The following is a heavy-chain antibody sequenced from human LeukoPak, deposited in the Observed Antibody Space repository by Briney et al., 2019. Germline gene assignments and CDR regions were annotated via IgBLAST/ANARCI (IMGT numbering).Heavy chain of an antibody. D-gene: IGHD5-24*01. CDR1: GGSISSSSYY. Sequence: SETLSLTCTVSGGSISSSSYYWGWIRQPPGKGLEWIGSIYYSGSTYYNPSLKSRVTISVDTSKNQFSLKLSSVTAADTAVYYCARRRRDGYNPSHWYFDLWGRGTLVTVSS. V-gene: IGHV4-39*01. J-gene: IGHJ2*01. CDR3: ARRRRDGYNPSHWYFDL. CDR2: IYYSGST.